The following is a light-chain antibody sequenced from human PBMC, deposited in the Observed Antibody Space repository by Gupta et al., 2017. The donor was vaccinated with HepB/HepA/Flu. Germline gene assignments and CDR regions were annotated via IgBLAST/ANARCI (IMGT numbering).Light chain of an antibody. J-gene: IGKJ2*01. CDR3: QQYYSYPYT. Sequence: QMTQSPSTLSASVGDRVTITCRASQSISSWLAWYQQKPGKAPKLLIYKASSLESGVPSRFSGSGSGTEFTLTISSLQPDDFATYYCQQYYSYPYTFGQGTKLEI. CDR2: KAS. V-gene: IGKV1-5*03. CDR1: QSISSW.